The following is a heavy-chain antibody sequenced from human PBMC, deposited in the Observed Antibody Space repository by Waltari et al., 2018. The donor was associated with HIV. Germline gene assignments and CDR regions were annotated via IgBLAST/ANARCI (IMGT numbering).Heavy chain of an antibody. CDR1: GFTFSSYG. CDR2: IWYDGSNK. J-gene: IGHJ4*02. D-gene: IGHD2-21*02. Sequence: QVQLVESGGGVVQPGRSLRLSCAASGFTFSSYGMHWVRQAPGKWLGWVAVIWYDGSNKYYADSVKGRFTISRDNSKNTLYLQMNSLRAEDTAVYYCAREDLLYCGGDCYPGDYWGQGTLVTVSS. V-gene: IGHV3-33*01. CDR3: AREDLLYCGGDCYPGDY.